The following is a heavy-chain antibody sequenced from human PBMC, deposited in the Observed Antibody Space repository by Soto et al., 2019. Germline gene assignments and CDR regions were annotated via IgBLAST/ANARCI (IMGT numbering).Heavy chain of an antibody. CDR1: GFRFNIYS. V-gene: IGHV3-48*02. D-gene: IGHD6-19*01. Sequence: EVQLVESGGGLVQPGGSLRLSCAASGFRFNIYSMNWIRQAPGKGLEWSAYMTSDTKTIKYADSVKGRFTISRDNDNNLVYLQMKSLRDEDTAVYYCARSVEGHFDYWGQGTVVTVSA. J-gene: IGHJ4*02. CDR2: MTSDTKTI. CDR3: ARSVEGHFDY.